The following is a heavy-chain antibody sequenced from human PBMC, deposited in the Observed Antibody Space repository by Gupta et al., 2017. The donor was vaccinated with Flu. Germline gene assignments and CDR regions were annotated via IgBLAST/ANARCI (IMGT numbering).Heavy chain of an antibody. J-gene: IGHJ4*02. CDR2: ISRESMYI. D-gene: IGHD5-12*01. V-gene: IGHV3-21*01. Sequence: NWVRRAPGRGLEWVSSISRESMYIYYSSSVRGRFTISRDNAKNSVYLQMDSLRVEDTATYFCAKKSNGYEFDSWGQGTPVTVSS. CDR3: AKKSNGYEFDS.